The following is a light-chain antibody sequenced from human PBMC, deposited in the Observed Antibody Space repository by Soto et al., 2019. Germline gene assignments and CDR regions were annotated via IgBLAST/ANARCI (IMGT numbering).Light chain of an antibody. CDR2: GSS. Sequence: EVVLTQSPGTLSLSPGERATLSRRASQSVSNNYLAWYQQKPGQSPKLLIFGSSDRATGIPDRFSGSGSGTDSTLTISSLEAEDFAVYYCQQYGSSPPYTFGQGTKLEIK. CDR3: QQYGSSPPYT. V-gene: IGKV3-20*01. J-gene: IGKJ2*01. CDR1: QSVSNNY.